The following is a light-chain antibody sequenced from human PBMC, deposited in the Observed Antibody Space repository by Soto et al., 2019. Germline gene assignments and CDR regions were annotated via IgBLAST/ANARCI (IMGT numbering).Light chain of an antibody. J-gene: IGKJ5*01. CDR2: GAS. CDR1: QSVSSN. CDR3: QEYNNWLIS. Sequence: EIVMTQSPATLSVSPGERATLSCRASQSVSSNLACYQQKPGQTPRLLIYGASTRATGIQARFSGSGSGTEFTLTTSSLQSEGFAVYYCQEYNNWLISFGQGTRLEIK. V-gene: IGKV3-15*01.